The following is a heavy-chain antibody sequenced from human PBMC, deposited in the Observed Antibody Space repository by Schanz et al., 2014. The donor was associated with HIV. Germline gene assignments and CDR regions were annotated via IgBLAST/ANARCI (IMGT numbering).Heavy chain of an antibody. CDR3: AKGGGWLQLYTDY. CDR1: GFTFSTYG. J-gene: IGHJ4*02. V-gene: IGHV3-33*06. Sequence: QVQLVESGGRVVQPGRSLRLSCAASGFTFSTYGMHWVRQAPGKGLEWVAVIWYDGSNKYYADSVKGRFTISRDNSKNTLYLQMSSLRAEDTAVYYCAKGGGWLQLYTDYWGQGTLVAVSS. D-gene: IGHD5-12*01. CDR2: IWYDGSNK.